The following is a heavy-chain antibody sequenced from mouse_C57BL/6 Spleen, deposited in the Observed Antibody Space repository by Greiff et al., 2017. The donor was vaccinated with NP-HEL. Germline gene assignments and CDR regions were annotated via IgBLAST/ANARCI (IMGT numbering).Heavy chain of an antibody. V-gene: IGHV1-62-2*01. J-gene: IGHJ3*01. CDR2: FYPGSGSI. Sequence: QVQLKHSGAELVKPGASVKLSCKASGYTFTEYTIHWVKQRSGQGLEWIGWFYPGSGSIKYNEKFKDKATLTADKSSSTVYMELSRLASEDSAVYFCARHEDYSNSFAYWGQGTLVTVSA. D-gene: IGHD2-5*01. CDR1: GYTFTEYT. CDR3: ARHEDYSNSFAY.